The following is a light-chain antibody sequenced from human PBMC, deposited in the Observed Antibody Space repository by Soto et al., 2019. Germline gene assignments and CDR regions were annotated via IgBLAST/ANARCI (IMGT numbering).Light chain of an antibody. V-gene: IGLV2-14*01. Sequence: QSVLTQPASVSGSPGQSITISCTGTSSDVGGYRYISWFQQHPGKAPKLIIYEVSNRPSGVSSRFSGSKSDNTASLTISGLQADDEADYYCSSYTSTDIPYVFGTGTKLTVL. CDR1: SSDVGGYRY. CDR3: SSYTSTDIPYV. CDR2: EVS. J-gene: IGLJ1*01.